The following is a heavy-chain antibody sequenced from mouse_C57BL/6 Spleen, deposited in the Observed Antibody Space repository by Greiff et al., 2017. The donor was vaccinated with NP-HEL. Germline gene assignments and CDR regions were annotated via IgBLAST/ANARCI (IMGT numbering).Heavy chain of an antibody. Sequence: DVQLVESGPELVKPGASVKIPCKASGYTFTDYNMDWVKQSHGKSLEWIGDINPNNGGTIYNQKFKGKATLTVDKSSSTAYMELRSLTSEDTAVYYCARKLGAYWGQGTLVTVSA. V-gene: IGHV1-18*01. CDR3: ARKLGAY. J-gene: IGHJ3*01. CDR1: GYTFTDYN. CDR2: INPNNGGT.